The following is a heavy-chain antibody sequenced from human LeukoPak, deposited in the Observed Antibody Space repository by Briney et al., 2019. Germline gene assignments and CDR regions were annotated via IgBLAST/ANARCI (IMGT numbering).Heavy chain of an antibody. Sequence: GGSLRLSCAASGFTFSNYAMSWVRQAPGKGLEWVSSISSSGGSTSYADSVKGRFTISRDKSKNTLHLQMNSLRAEDTAVYYCARRGSSTWYEDSYFGMDVWGQGTTVTVSS. CDR2: ISSSGGST. V-gene: IGHV3-23*01. CDR3: ARRGSSTWYEDSYFGMDV. CDR1: GFTFSNYA. J-gene: IGHJ6*02. D-gene: IGHD6-13*01.